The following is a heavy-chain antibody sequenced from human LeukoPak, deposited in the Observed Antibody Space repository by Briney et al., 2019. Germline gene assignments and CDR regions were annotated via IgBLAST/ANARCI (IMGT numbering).Heavy chain of an antibody. J-gene: IGHJ4*02. D-gene: IGHD3-22*01. V-gene: IGHV5-51*01. CDR3: ARHGGYYDSSGYLMY. CDR1: GYSFTSYW. Sequence: GESLQISCKGSGYSFTSYWIGWVRQMPGKGLEWMGIIYPGDSDTRYSPSFQGQVTISADKSISTAYLQWSSLKASDTAMYYCARHGGYYDSSGYLMYWGQGTLVTVSS. CDR2: IYPGDSDT.